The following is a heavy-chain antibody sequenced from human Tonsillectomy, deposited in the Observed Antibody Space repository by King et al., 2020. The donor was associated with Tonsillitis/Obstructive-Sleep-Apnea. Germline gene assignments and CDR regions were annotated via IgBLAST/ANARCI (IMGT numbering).Heavy chain of an antibody. CDR2: IYPGDSDT. V-gene: IGHV5-51*01. CDR3: ARSYYSMDV. Sequence: VQLVESGAEVKKPGESLKISCKVSGYTFTNYWIGWVRQMPGKGLEWMGIIYPGDSDTKYSPSFHGQVTISADNSISPAYLQWSSLKASDTAMNNCARSYYSMDVWRKGTTVTVSS. CDR1: GYTFTNYW. J-gene: IGHJ6*03.